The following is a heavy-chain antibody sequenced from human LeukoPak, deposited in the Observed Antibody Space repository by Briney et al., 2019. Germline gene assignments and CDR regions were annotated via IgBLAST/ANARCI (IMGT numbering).Heavy chain of an antibody. V-gene: IGHV3-7*01. J-gene: IGHJ4*02. Sequence: PGGSLRLSCAASGFTFNNYWMSWVRQAPGKGLKWVASIKEDGSDKYYVDSVKGRFTISRDNAKNSLYLQMNSLRAEDTAVYYCARDVGPQIAVAGSDYWGQGTLVTVSS. CDR2: IKEDGSDK. CDR3: ARDVGPQIAVAGSDY. D-gene: IGHD6-19*01. CDR1: GFTFNNYW.